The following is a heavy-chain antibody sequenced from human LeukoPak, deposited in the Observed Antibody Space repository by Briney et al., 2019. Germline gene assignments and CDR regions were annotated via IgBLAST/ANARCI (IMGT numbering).Heavy chain of an antibody. Sequence: ASVKVSCKASGYTFTGYYMHWARQAPGQGLEWMGWINPNSGGTNYAQKFQGRVTMTRDTSISTAYMELSRLTSDDTAVYYCARALLLWFGDLMGYWGQGTLVTVSS. CDR2: INPNSGGT. CDR1: GYTFTGYY. J-gene: IGHJ4*02. D-gene: IGHD3-10*01. CDR3: ARALLLWFGDLMGY. V-gene: IGHV1-2*02.